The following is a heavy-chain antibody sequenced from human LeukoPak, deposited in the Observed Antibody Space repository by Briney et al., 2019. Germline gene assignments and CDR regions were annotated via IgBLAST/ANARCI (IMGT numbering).Heavy chain of an antibody. Sequence: GGSLRLSCAASGFTFSSYSMNWVRQAPGKGLEWVSSISSSSSYIYYADSVKGRFTISRDNAKNSLYLQMNSLRAEDTAVYYCAREADSDYDPGVVDYWGQGTLVTVSS. J-gene: IGHJ4*02. CDR2: ISSSSSYI. CDR1: GFTFSSYS. V-gene: IGHV3-21*01. D-gene: IGHD5-12*01. CDR3: AREADSDYDPGVVDY.